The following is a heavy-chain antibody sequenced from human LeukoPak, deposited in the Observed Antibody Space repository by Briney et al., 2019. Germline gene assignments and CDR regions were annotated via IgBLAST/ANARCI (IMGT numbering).Heavy chain of an antibody. D-gene: IGHD3-3*01. CDR3: ARGVPEYYDFWSGYFYYFDY. CDR1: GGSMSSYY. V-gene: IGHV4-59*01. CDR2: IYYSGTT. J-gene: IGHJ4*02. Sequence: PSETLSLTCTVSGGSMSSYYWSWIRQPPGKGLEWIGYIYYSGTTKYNPSLKSRVTISLDTSKNQFSLKLTSVTAADTAVYYCARGVPEYYDFWSGYFYYFDYWGQGTLVTVSS.